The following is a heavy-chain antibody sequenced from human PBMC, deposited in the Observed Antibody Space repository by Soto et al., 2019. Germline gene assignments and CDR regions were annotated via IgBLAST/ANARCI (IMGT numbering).Heavy chain of an antibody. CDR2: IYYSGST. CDR3: ATVNYYDSSGHDY. CDR1: GGSISSGDYY. Sequence: SETLSLTCTVSGGSISSGDYYGSWIRQPPGKGLEWIGYIYYSGSTYYNPSLKSRVTISVDTSKNQFSLKLSSVTAADTAVYYCATVNYYDSSGHDYWGQGTLVTVSS. V-gene: IGHV4-30-4*01. D-gene: IGHD3-22*01. J-gene: IGHJ4*02.